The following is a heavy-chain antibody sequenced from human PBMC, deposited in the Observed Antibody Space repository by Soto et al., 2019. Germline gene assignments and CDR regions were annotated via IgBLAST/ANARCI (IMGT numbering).Heavy chain of an antibody. CDR2: IIPLFRTP. D-gene: IGHD4-4*01. V-gene: IGHV1-69*12. Sequence: QVQLVQSGAAMKEPGSSVKVSCKTSGGTFSSPAISWLRQAPGQGLEWMGGIIPLFRTPDYAQKFQGRVTIAADESTSTAYMELSSLRSEDTAVYYCARDNDRLQLGGNYYYILDVWGQGTTITVSS. CDR3: ARDNDRLQLGGNYYYILDV. CDR1: GGTFSSPA. J-gene: IGHJ6*02.